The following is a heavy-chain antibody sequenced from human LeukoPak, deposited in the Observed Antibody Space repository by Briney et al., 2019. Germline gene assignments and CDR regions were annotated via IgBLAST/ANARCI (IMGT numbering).Heavy chain of an antibody. Sequence: GGSLRLSCAASGFTFSDYYMSWIRQAPGKGLEWVSYISSSGSTIYYADSVKGRFTISRDNAKNSLYLQMNSLKTEDTAVYYCAREKAYNDFLSDLDYWGQGTLVTVSS. CDR2: ISSSGSTI. V-gene: IGHV3-11*04. CDR3: AREKAYNDFLSDLDY. J-gene: IGHJ4*02. D-gene: IGHD3-3*01. CDR1: GFTFSDYY.